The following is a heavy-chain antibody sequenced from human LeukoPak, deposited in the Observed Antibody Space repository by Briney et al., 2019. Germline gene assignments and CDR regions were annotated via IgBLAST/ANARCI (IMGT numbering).Heavy chain of an antibody. CDR1: GFTFRSYV. V-gene: IGHV3-23*01. CDR2: ISGSGGST. Sequence: GGSLRLSCAASGFTFRSYVMNWVRQAPGKGLEWVSAISGSGGSTYYADSVKGRFTISRDNSKNTLYLQMNSLTAEDTAVYYCAKPGKDYYGSESYYGYWGQGTLVTVSS. D-gene: IGHD3-10*01. J-gene: IGHJ4*02. CDR3: AKPGKDYYGSESYYGY.